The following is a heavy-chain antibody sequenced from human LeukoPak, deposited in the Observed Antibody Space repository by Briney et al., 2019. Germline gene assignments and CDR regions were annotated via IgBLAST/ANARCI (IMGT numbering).Heavy chain of an antibody. CDR1: GYTFTSYG. CDR3: ARRGSYYTYYYGMDV. J-gene: IGHJ6*02. V-gene: IGHV1-18*01. CDR2: ISAYNGNT. D-gene: IGHD1-26*01. Sequence: ASVKVSCKASGYTFTSYGISWVRQAPGQGLEWMGWISAYNGNTNYAQKLQGRVTMTTDTSTSTAYMELRSLRSDDTAVYYCARRGSYYTYYYGMDVWSQGTTVTVSS.